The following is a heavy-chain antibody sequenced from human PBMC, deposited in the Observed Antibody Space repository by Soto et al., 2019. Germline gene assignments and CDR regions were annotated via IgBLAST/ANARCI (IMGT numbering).Heavy chain of an antibody. CDR3: ARTNILTGYFPNWFDP. Sequence: GESLKISCKGSGYSFTSYWIGWVRQMPGKGLEWMGIIYPGDSDTRYSPSFQGQVTISADKSITTAYLQWSSLKASDTAMYYCARTNILTGYFPNWFDPWGQGTLVTVS. CDR1: GYSFTSYW. V-gene: IGHV5-51*01. J-gene: IGHJ5*02. CDR2: IYPGDSDT. D-gene: IGHD3-9*01.